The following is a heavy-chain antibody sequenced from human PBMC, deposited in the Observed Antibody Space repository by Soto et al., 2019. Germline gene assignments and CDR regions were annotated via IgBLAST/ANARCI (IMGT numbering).Heavy chain of an antibody. D-gene: IGHD6-13*01. J-gene: IGHJ4*02. V-gene: IGHV3-30*18. CDR2: MSYDGSNK. CDR3: AKERPYSSSWYEGGDFDY. CDR1: GFTFSSYG. Sequence: QVQLVESGGGVVQPWRSLRLSCAASGFTFSSYGMHWVRQAPGKGLEWVALMSYDGSNKYYADSVKGRFTISRDNSKNTLYLQMNSLRAEDTAVYYCAKERPYSSSWYEGGDFDYWGQGTLVTVSS.